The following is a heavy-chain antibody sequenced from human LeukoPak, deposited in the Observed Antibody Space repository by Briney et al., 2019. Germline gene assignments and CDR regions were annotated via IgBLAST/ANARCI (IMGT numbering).Heavy chain of an antibody. CDR2: ISGSGGST. V-gene: IGHV3-23*01. Sequence: PGGFLRLSCAASGFTFSSYAMSWVRQAPGKGLEWVSAISGSGGSTYYADSVKGRFTISRDNSKNTLSLQMNSLRAEDTAVYYCAKDGPLLRRTPYYFDYWGQGTLVTVSS. CDR3: AKDGPLLRRTPYYFDY. J-gene: IGHJ4*02. D-gene: IGHD3-22*01. CDR1: GFTFSSYA.